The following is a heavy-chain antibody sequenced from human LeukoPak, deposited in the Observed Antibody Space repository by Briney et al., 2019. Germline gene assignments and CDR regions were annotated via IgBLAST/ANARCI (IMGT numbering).Heavy chain of an antibody. V-gene: IGHV4-59*08. Sequence: PSETLSLTCTVSGGSISSYYWSWIRQPPGKGLEWIGYIYYSGSINYNPSLKSRVTISVDTSKNQFSLKLRSVTAADTAVYYCARQIYDSSGYLLDYWGQGTLVTVSS. CDR1: GGSISSYY. J-gene: IGHJ4*02. CDR3: ARQIYDSSGYLLDY. CDR2: IYYSGSI. D-gene: IGHD3-22*01.